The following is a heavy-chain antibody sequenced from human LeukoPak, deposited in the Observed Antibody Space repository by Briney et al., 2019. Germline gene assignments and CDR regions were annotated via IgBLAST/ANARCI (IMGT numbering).Heavy chain of an antibody. CDR1: GFTFSSYE. Sequence: GGSLRLSCAASGFTFSSYEMNWVRQAPGTGLEWVSYISGSGSPIYYGESVKGRFTISRDNAKNSLYLQMDSLRVEDTAVYYCARDLYSSTCFDLWGRGTLVIVSS. CDR3: ARDLYSSTCFDL. D-gene: IGHD6-13*01. V-gene: IGHV3-48*03. J-gene: IGHJ2*01. CDR2: ISGSGSPI.